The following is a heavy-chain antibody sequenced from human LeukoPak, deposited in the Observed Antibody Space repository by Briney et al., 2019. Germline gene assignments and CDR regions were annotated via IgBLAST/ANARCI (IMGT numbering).Heavy chain of an antibody. Sequence: GESLKISCKGSGYSFTSYWIGWVRQIPGKGLEWMGIIYPGDSDTRYSPSFQGQVTISADKSISTAYLQWSSLKASDTAMCYCARHSHSGLDAFDIWGQGTMVTVSS. CDR2: IYPGDSDT. D-gene: IGHD1-26*01. V-gene: IGHV5-51*01. CDR1: GYSFTSYW. CDR3: ARHSHSGLDAFDI. J-gene: IGHJ3*02.